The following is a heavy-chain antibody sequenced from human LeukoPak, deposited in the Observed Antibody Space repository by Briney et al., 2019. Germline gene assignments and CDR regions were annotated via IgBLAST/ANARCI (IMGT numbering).Heavy chain of an antibody. D-gene: IGHD3-16*01. CDR2: ISSSGSTI. V-gene: IGHV3-48*03. CDR1: GFTFSSYE. CDR3: AYCARGGYIDY. J-gene: IGHJ4*02. Sequence: GGSLRLSCAASGFTFSSYEMNWVRQAPGKGLRWVSYISSSGSTIYYADSVKGRFTISRDNAKNSLYLQMNSLRAEDTAVYYCAYCARGGYIDYWGQGALVTVSS.